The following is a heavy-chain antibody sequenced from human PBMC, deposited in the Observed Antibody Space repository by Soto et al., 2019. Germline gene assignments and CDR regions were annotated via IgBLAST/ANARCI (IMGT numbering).Heavy chain of an antibody. D-gene: IGHD3-3*01. CDR3: ARAVRITIFGVVISNCFDP. Sequence: ASVKVSCKASGYTFTSYDINWVRQATGQGLEWMGWMNPNSGNTGYAQKFKGRVTMTRNTSISTAYMELSSLRSEDTAVYYCARAVRITIFGVVISNCFDPWGQGTQVTVSS. J-gene: IGHJ5*02. V-gene: IGHV1-8*01. CDR1: GYTFTSYD. CDR2: MNPNSGNT.